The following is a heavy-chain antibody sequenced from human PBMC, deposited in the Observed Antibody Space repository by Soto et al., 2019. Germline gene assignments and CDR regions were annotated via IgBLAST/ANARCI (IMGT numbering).Heavy chain of an antibody. J-gene: IGHJ4*02. CDR2: ISSSSSTI. Sequence: GGSLRLSCEASGFPFNNYNMNWVRQAPGQGLEWVSYISSSSSTIYYADSVKGRFTVSRDNARNSLYLQMNSLRDEDTAIYYCARDKQGYGKTMCYYWGQGILVTVSS. CDR3: ARDKQGYGKTMCYY. V-gene: IGHV3-48*02. D-gene: IGHD5-12*01. CDR1: GFPFNNYN.